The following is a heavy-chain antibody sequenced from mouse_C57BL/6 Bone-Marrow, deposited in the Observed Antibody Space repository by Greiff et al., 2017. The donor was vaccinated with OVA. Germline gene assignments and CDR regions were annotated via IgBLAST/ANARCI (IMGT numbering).Heavy chain of an antibody. J-gene: IGHJ3*01. D-gene: IGHD2-10*02. CDR3: AVYEGFAY. CDR1: GFTFSSYA. CDR2: ISDGGSYT. V-gene: IGHV5-4*03. Sequence: EVNVVESGGGLVKPGGSLKLSCAASGFTFSSYAMSWVRQTPEKRLEWVATISDGGSYTYYPDNVKGRFTISRDNAKNNLYLQMSHLKSEDTAMYYCAVYEGFAYWGQGTLVTVSA.